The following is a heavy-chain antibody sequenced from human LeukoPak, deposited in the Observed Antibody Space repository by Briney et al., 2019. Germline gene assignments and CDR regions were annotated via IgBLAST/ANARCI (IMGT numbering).Heavy chain of an antibody. V-gene: IGHV3-53*01. J-gene: IGHJ4*02. D-gene: IGHD6-13*01. CDR2: IYGGVST. CDR3: ARSDGIAAAVPFDY. CDR1: VFTFSSFS. Sequence: GGPLRLSCAASVFTFSSFSMTWVRQAPGKGLEWVSVIYGGVSTSYADSVKGRFTISRDNSKNTLYLQMNSLRAEDTAVYYCARSDGIAAAVPFDYWGQGTLVTVPS.